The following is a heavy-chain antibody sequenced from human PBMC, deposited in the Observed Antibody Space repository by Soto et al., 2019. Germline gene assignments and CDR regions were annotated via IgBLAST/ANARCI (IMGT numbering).Heavy chain of an antibody. CDR3: ARRERYYGSPGWFDP. J-gene: IGHJ5*02. CDR1: GGSISSFTYY. D-gene: IGHD3-10*01. CDR2: VYYNENT. Sequence: ETLARTCSVSGGSISSFTYYWGWIRQPPGKGLEWIGTVYYNENTYYNPSLKSRVTITVDTAKNQFSLNLRSVTAADTAMYFCARRERYYGSPGWFDPWGPGTLVTVYS. V-gene: IGHV4-39*01.